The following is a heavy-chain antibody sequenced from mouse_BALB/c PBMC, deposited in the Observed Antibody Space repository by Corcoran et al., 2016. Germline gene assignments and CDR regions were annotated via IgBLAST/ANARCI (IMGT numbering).Heavy chain of an antibody. Sequence: QVTLKESGPGILQPSQTLRLTCSFSGFSLSTSGMGVSWIRQPSGKGLEWLAHIYWDDDKRYNPSLKSRLTISKDTSSNQVFLKITSVDTADTATYYCARRANWDDYYAMDYWGQGTSVTVSS. CDR2: IYWDDDK. CDR3: ARRANWDDYYAMDY. V-gene: IGHV8-12*01. D-gene: IGHD4-1*01. CDR1: GFSLSTSGMG. J-gene: IGHJ4*01.